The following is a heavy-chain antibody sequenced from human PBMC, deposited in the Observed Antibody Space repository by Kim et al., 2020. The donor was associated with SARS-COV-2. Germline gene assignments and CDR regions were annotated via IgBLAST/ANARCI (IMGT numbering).Heavy chain of an antibody. Sequence: SETLSLTCAVYGGSFSGYYWSWIRQPPGKGLEWIGEINHSGSTNYNPSLKSRVTISVDTSKNQFSLKLSSVTAADTAVYYCATGPAVVTARVAEYFQHWGQGTLVTVSS. V-gene: IGHV4-34*01. CDR3: ATGPAVVTARVAEYFQH. J-gene: IGHJ1*01. D-gene: IGHD2-21*02. CDR1: GGSFSGYY. CDR2: INHSGST.